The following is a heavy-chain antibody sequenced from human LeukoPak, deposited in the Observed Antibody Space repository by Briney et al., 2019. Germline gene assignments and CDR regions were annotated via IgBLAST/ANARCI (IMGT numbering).Heavy chain of an antibody. V-gene: IGHV4-59*01. CDR3: ARDSGSSGNNYYFDY. Sequence: SETLSLTCTVSGGSISRYYWTWLRQPPGKGLEGIGYIDYRGSTNYNPSLKSRVTISVDTSKNQFSLKLSSVTAADTAVYYCARDSGSSGNNYYFDYWGQGTLVTVSS. J-gene: IGHJ4*02. CDR2: IDYRGST. D-gene: IGHD1-26*01. CDR1: GGSISRYY.